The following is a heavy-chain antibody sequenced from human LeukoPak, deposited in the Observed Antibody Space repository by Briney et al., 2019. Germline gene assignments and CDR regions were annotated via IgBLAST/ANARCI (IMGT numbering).Heavy chain of an antibody. CDR1: GYTFIDYS. V-gene: IGHV5-51*01. D-gene: IGHD3-10*01. CDR3: ARRHSYFGSGSYYNPDWYFDL. CDR2: IHPADSHT. Sequence: GESLKISCKGSGYTFIDYSIAWVRQMPGKGLEWMGFIHPADSHTTYSPSFQGQVTFSADRSTNTAYLQWSSLKASDTAMYYCARRHSYFGSGSYYNPDWYFDLWGRGTLVTVSS. J-gene: IGHJ2*01.